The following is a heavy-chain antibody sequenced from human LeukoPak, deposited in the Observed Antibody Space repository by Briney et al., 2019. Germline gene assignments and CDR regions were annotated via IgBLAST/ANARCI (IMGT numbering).Heavy chain of an antibody. V-gene: IGHV1-69*13. CDR3: ARDQVTMVRGAPTAFDY. CDR1: GGTFSSYA. D-gene: IGHD3-10*01. J-gene: IGHJ4*02. CDR2: IIPIFGTA. Sequence: ASVKVSCKASGGTFSSYAISWVRQAPGQGLEWMGGIIPIFGTANYAQKFQGRATITADESTSTAYMELSSLRSGDTAVYYCARDQVTMVRGAPTAFDYWGQGTLVTVSS.